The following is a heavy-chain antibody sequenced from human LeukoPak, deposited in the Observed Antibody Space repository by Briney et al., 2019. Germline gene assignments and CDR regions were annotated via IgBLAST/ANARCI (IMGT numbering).Heavy chain of an antibody. J-gene: IGHJ5*02. V-gene: IGHV4-30-4*01. CDR3: ARDRGGFEDNWFDP. D-gene: IGHD3-16*01. CDR1: GGSISSGDYY. Sequence: PSQTLSLTCTVSGGSISSGDYYWSWLRQPPGKGLEWIGYIYYSGNTYYNPSLKSRVTISVDTSKNQFSLKLSSVTAADTAVYYCARDRGGFEDNWFDPWGQGTLVTVSS. CDR2: IYYSGNT.